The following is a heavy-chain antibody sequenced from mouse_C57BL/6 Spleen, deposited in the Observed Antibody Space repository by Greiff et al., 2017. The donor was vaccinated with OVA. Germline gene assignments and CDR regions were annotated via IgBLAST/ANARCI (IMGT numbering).Heavy chain of an antibody. CDR3: ARNYGSSYGYFDV. Sequence: QVQLQQPGAELVRPGSSVKLSCKASGYTFTSYWMHWVKQRPIQGLEWIGNIDPSDSETHYNQKFKDKATLTVDKSSSTAYMQLSRLTSEDSAVYDGARNYGSSYGYFDVWGTGTTVTVSS. CDR2: IDPSDSET. J-gene: IGHJ1*03. D-gene: IGHD1-1*01. V-gene: IGHV1-52*01. CDR1: GYTFTSYW.